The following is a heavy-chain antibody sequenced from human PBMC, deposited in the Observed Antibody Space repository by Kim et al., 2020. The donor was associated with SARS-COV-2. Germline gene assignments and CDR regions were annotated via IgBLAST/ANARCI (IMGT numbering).Heavy chain of an antibody. Sequence: GGSLRLSCAASGFTFSSYEMNWVRQAPGKGLEWVSYISSSGSTIYYADSVKGRFTISRDNAKNSLYLQMNSLRAEDTAVYYCARDGEWEHSPHYYYYGMDVWGQGTTVTVSS. D-gene: IGHD1-26*01. CDR1: GFTFSSYE. CDR2: ISSSGSTI. V-gene: IGHV3-48*03. J-gene: IGHJ6*02. CDR3: ARDGEWEHSPHYYYYGMDV.